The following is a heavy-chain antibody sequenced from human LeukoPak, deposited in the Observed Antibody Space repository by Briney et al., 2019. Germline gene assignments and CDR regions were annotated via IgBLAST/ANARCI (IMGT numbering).Heavy chain of an antibody. D-gene: IGHD3-10*01. Sequence: GGPLRLSCAASGFTFSTYAMSWIRQAPGKGLEWVSAISSGGGNTDYADSVKGRFTISRDNSKNTVFLQMNSLRAEDTGVYYCANRISGSSSWGQGTLVTVSS. J-gene: IGHJ5*02. V-gene: IGHV3-23*01. CDR1: GFTFSTYA. CDR3: ANRISGSSS. CDR2: ISSGGGNT.